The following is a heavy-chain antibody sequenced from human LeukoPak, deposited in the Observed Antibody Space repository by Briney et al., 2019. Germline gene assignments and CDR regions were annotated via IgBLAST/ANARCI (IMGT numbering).Heavy chain of an antibody. J-gene: IGHJ4*02. Sequence: GGSLRLSCAASGFTFSSYAMSWVRQAPGKGLEWVSAISGRGGSTYYADSVKGRFTISRDNSKNTLYLQMNSLRAEDTAVYYCAKSTGIIAAAGPRDYWGQGTLVTVSS. V-gene: IGHV3-23*01. CDR1: GFTFSSYA. CDR3: AKSTGIIAAAGPRDY. D-gene: IGHD6-13*01. CDR2: ISGRGGST.